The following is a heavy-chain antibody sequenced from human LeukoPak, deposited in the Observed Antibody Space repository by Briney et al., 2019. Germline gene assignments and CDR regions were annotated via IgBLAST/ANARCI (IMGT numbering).Heavy chain of an antibody. CDR1: GFTVSSNY. J-gene: IGHJ4*02. CDR2: IYSGGST. CDR3: ARSVVPGWLHDY. V-gene: IGHV3-53*01. D-gene: IGHD3-22*01. Sequence: GGSLRLSCAASGFTVSSNYMSWVRQAPGKGLEWVSVIYSGGSTYYADSVKGRFTISRDNSKNTLYLQMNSLRAEDTAVYYCARSVVPGWLHDYWGQGTLVTVSS.